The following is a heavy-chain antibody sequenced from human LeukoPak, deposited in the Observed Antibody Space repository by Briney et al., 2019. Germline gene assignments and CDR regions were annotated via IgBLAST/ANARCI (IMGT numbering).Heavy chain of an antibody. Sequence: GASVKVSCKASGYTFTSYDINWVRQATGHGLEWMGWMNPNSGKTVYAQKFQGRVTMTRNTSISTAYMELSSLRCEDTAVYYCARGDSSAYPPGRDWGQGTLVTVSS. CDR3: ARGDSSAYPPGRD. D-gene: IGHD3-22*01. J-gene: IGHJ4*02. CDR1: GYTFTSYD. V-gene: IGHV1-8*01. CDR2: MNPNSGKT.